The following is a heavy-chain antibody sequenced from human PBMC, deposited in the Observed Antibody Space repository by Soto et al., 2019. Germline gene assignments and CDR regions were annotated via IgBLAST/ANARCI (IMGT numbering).Heavy chain of an antibody. V-gene: IGHV1-18*01. CDR2: ISAYNGNT. CDR1: GYTLTSYG. J-gene: IGHJ4*02. CDR3: TKGRYSEWSLSGGGEES. Sequence: ASVKVSCKASGYTLTSYGISWVRQAPGQGLEWMGWISAYNGNTNYAQKLQGRVTMTTDTSTSTAYMELRSLRVDDTALYYCTKGRYSEWSLSGGGEESWGRGTLVTVSS. D-gene: IGHD3-3*01.